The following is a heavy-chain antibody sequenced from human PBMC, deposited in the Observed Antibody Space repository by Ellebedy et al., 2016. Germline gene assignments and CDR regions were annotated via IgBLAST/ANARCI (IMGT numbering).Heavy chain of an antibody. V-gene: IGHV3-30-3*01. Sequence: GESLKISXAASGFTFSSYAMHWVRQAPGKGLEWVAVISYDGSNKYYADSVKGRFTISRDNSKNTLYLQMNSLRAEDTAVYYCARDLDEDYEGYWGQGTLVTVSS. CDR1: GFTFSSYA. CDR2: ISYDGSNK. CDR3: ARDLDEDYEGY. J-gene: IGHJ4*02. D-gene: IGHD4-17*01.